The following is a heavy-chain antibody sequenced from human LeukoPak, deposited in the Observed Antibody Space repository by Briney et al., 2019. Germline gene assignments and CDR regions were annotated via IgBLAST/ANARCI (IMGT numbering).Heavy chain of an antibody. Sequence: GASVKVSCKASGYTLSGYYLHWVRQAPGQGLEWMGRINPNNGGTNYAQKFQGRVTMTRDTSISTAYMELSRLRSDDTAVYYCARAYGDYWFDPWGQGTLVTVSS. D-gene: IGHD4-17*01. CDR1: GYTLSGYY. J-gene: IGHJ5*02. CDR3: ARAYGDYWFDP. V-gene: IGHV1-2*02. CDR2: INPNNGGT.